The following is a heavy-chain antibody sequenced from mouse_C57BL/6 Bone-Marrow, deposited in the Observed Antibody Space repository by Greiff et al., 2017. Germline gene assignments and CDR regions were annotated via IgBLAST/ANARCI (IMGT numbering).Heavy chain of an antibody. CDR1: GYTFTSYT. V-gene: IGHV1-4*01. CDR2: INPSSGYT. D-gene: IGHD1-1*01. J-gene: IGHJ1*03. Sequence: QVQLQQSGAELARPGASVKMSCKASGYTFTSYTMHWVKQRPGQGLEWIGYINPSSGYTKYNQKFKDKATLTADKSSSTAYMQRSSLTSEDSAVYYCSRTPYYGSDYGCYDIWVTGTTVTDS. CDR3: SRTPYYGSDYGCYDI.